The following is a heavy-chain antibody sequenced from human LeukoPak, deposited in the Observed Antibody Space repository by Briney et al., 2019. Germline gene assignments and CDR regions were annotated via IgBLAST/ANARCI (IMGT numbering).Heavy chain of an antibody. J-gene: IGHJ4*02. D-gene: IGHD1/OR15-1a*01. CDR3: AGYLTTGTYGHGFDY. CDR2: IYYSGGT. V-gene: IGHV4-59*12. CDR1: GDSINGYF. Sequence: PSETLSLTCTVSGDSINGYFWSWIRQPPGKGLEWIGYIYYSGGTNYNPSLKSRVTISVDTSKNQFSLKRSSVSAADTAVYYCAGYLTTGTYGHGFDYWGQGTLVSVSS.